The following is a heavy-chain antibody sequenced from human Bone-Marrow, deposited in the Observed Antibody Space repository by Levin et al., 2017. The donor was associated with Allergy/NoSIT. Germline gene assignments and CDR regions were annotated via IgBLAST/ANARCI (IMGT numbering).Heavy chain of an antibody. Sequence: GGSLRLSCVGSGFNFSSYGMHWVRQAPGKGLEWVGVISYDGSHTLYGDSVKGRLTISRDNAKNSLSLQINSLRSEDTAIYYCANHYQDSGPDYWGQGTLVTVSS. J-gene: IGHJ4*02. CDR3: ANHYQDSGPDY. V-gene: IGHV3-30*18. CDR2: ISYDGSHT. D-gene: IGHD1-26*01. CDR1: GFNFSSYG.